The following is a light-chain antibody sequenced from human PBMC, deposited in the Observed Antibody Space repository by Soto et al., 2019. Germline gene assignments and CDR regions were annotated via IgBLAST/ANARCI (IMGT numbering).Light chain of an antibody. V-gene: IGKV1-5*01. J-gene: IGKJ1*01. Sequence: QMTQYPSTLSASVGDRAATPCRASQTVYDWLAWYQQKPGTVPKLLIYDASSLESGVPSRFSGSGSGTEFTLTISSLQPDDFATYYCQHYNSYSEAFGQGTKVAIK. CDR1: QTVYDW. CDR3: QHYNSYSEA. CDR2: DAS.